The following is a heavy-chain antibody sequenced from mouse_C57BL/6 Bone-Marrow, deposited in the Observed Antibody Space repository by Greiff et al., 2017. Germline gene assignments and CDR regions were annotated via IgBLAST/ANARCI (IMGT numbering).Heavy chain of an antibody. D-gene: IGHD1-1*01. CDR1: GYAFSSSW. J-gene: IGHJ4*01. CDR3: ARCYGSSKYYYAMDY. V-gene: IGHV1-82*01. Sequence: LVEPGASVKISCKASGYAFSSSWMNWVKQRPGKGLEWIGRIYPGDGDTNYNGKFKGKATLTADKSSSTAYMQLSSLTSEDSAVYFCARCYGSSKYYYAMDYWGQGTSVTVSS. CDR2: IYPGDGDT.